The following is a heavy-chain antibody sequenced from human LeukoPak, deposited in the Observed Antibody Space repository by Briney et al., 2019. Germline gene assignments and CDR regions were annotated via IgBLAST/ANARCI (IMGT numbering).Heavy chain of an antibody. CDR3: AKGPMIAVAGIDY. CDR1: GFTFSGFA. CDR2: ISYDGSNK. Sequence: LPGTSLTLSCAASGFTFSGFAMHWVRQAPGKGLEWVAVISYDGSNKYYAGSVKGRFTISRDNSKNTLYLQMSSLRAEDTAVYYCAKGPMIAVAGIDYWGQGTLVTVSS. D-gene: IGHD6-19*01. J-gene: IGHJ4*02. V-gene: IGHV3-30-3*01.